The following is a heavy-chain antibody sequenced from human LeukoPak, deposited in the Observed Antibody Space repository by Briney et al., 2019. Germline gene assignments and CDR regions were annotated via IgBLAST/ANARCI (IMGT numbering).Heavy chain of an antibody. V-gene: IGHV1-18*01. CDR1: GYTFTSYG. CDR2: ISAYNGNT. J-gene: IGHJ4*02. D-gene: IGHD1-26*01. CDR3: ARDHFKVGATAPGY. Sequence: ASVKVSCKASGYTFTSYGISWVRHAPGQGLKWMGWISAYNGNTNYAQKLQGRVTMTTDTSTSTAYTELRSLRSDDTAVYYCARDHFKVGATAPGYWGQGTLVTVSS.